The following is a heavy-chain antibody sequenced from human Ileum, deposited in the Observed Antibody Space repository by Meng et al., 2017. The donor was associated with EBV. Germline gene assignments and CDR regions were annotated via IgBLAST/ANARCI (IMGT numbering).Heavy chain of an antibody. CDR3: AAHIGNNYGPYDY. CDR1: SGSISSSHW. Sequence: QVATQVAGHGLGKPWGTMSLTWSASSGSISSSHWWRWVRQPPGKGLEWIGEIFHSGSTNYNPSLKSRVTVSVDKSKNQFSLNLNSVTAADTALYYCAAHIGNNYGPYDYWGQGTLVTVSS. V-gene: IGHV4-4*02. J-gene: IGHJ4*02. D-gene: IGHD5-18*01. CDR2: IFHSGST.